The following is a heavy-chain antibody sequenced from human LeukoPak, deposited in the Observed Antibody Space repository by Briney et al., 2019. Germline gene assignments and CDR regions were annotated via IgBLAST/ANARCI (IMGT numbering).Heavy chain of an antibody. Sequence: PSGTLSLTCTVSGGSISSYYWSWLRQPPGKGLEWIGYIYYSGSTNYNPSLKSRVTISVDTSKNQFSLKLSSVTAADTAVYYCARILYDSSGYPPPGFDYWGQGTLVTVSS. J-gene: IGHJ4*02. D-gene: IGHD3-22*01. CDR1: GGSISSYY. CDR2: IYYSGST. CDR3: ARILYDSSGYPPPGFDY. V-gene: IGHV4-59*01.